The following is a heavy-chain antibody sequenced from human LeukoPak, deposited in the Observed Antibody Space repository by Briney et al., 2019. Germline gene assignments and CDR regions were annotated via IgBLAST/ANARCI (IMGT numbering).Heavy chain of an antibody. V-gene: IGHV4-38-2*01. CDR2: IYHSGST. CDR3: ARGISHGYYGSGSYGGANWFDP. J-gene: IGHJ5*02. D-gene: IGHD3-10*01. Sequence: SETLSLTCAVSGYSISSGYYWGWIRQPPGKGLEWIGSIYHSGSTNYNPSLKSRVTISVDTSKNQFSLKLSSVTAADTAVYYCARGISHGYYGSGSYGGANWFDPWGQGTLVTVSS. CDR1: GYSISSGYY.